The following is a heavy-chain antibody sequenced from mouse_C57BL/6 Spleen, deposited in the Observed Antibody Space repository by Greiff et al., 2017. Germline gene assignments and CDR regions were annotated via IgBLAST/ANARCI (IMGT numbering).Heavy chain of an antibody. CDR1: GYTFTDYE. D-gene: IGHD1-1*01. CDR2: IDPETGGT. Sequence: VQLQQSGAELVRPGASVTLSCKASGYTFTDYEMHWVKQTPVHGLEWIGAIDPETGGTASNQKFKGKAILTADKSSSTAYMELRSLTSEDSAVYYCTRGSRYYAMDYWGQGTSVTVSS. J-gene: IGHJ4*01. CDR3: TRGSRYYAMDY. V-gene: IGHV1-15*01.